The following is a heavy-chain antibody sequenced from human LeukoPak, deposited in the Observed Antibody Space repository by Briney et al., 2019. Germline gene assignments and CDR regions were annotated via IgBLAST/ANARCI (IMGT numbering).Heavy chain of an antibody. CDR3: ARSLSYCFDY. CDR2: IYYSGST. J-gene: IGHJ4*02. Sequence: PSETLSLTCTVSGGSISSSSYYWGWIRQPPGKGLEWIGSIYYSGSTYYNPSLKSRVTISVDTSKNQFSLKLSSVTAADTAVYYCARSLSYCFDYWGQGTLVTASS. CDR1: GGSISSSSYY. D-gene: IGHD3-16*02. V-gene: IGHV4-39*01.